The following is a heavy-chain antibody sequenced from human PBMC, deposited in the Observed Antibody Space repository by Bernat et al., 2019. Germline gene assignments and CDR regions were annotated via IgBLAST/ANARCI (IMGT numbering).Heavy chain of an antibody. Sequence: QVQLQQWGAGLSKPSETLSLTCAVYGGSFSGYYWSWIRQPPGKGLECIGVISHSGSTNYNPSLKSRVTISVDTSKMQVYLILSTVTAADTAVYYCARGSYAGFSSRKNVPAFDIWGQGTTVTVSS. V-gene: IGHV4-34*01. CDR3: ARGSYAGFSSRKNVPAFDI. J-gene: IGHJ3*02. CDR2: ISHSGST. D-gene: IGHD6-13*01. CDR1: GGSFSGYY.